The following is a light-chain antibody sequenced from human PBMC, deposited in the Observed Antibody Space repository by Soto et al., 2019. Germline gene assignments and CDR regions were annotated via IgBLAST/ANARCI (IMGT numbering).Light chain of an antibody. Sequence: DIPLTQSPSSLSASVGDRVTITCRASQAISNSLAWYQQKPGKVPKLLIYAASTLRSGVPSRFSGSGSGTDFTLTISGLQPEDVANYYCQKYNSAPLTFGVGT. V-gene: IGKV1-27*01. CDR3: QKYNSAPLT. CDR1: QAISNS. CDR2: AAS. J-gene: IGKJ4*01.